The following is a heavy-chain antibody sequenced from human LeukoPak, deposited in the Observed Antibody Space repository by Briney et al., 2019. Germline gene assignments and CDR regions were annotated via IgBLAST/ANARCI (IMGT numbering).Heavy chain of an antibody. Sequence: SVKVSCMASGGTFSSYTISWVRQAPGQGLEWMGRIIPSLGIANYAQKFQGRVAITADKSTSTAYMELSSLRSEDTAVYYCAREKGYCSSTSCFDAFDIWGQGTMVTVSS. CDR2: IIPSLGIA. V-gene: IGHV1-69*10. J-gene: IGHJ3*02. D-gene: IGHD2-2*01. CDR3: AREKGYCSSTSCFDAFDI. CDR1: GGTFSSYT.